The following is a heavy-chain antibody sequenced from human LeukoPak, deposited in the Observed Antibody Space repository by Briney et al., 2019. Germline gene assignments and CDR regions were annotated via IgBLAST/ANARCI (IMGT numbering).Heavy chain of an antibody. V-gene: IGHV4-59*01. CDR1: GGSISSYY. D-gene: IGHD1-26*01. J-gene: IGHJ6*03. CDR2: IYGSGST. Sequence: SETLSLTCTVSGGSISSYYWSWIRQPPGKGLEWIGHIYGSGSTSYNPSLKSRVTISVDTSKSQFSLNLSSVTAADTAIYYCTRGAGSRGYYYMDVWGKGTTVTVSS. CDR3: TRGAGSRGYYYMDV.